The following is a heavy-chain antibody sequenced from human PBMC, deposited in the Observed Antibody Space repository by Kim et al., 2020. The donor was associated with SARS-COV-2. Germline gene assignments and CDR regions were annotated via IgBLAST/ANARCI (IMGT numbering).Heavy chain of an antibody. J-gene: IGHJ5*02. Sequence: GGSLRLSCAASGFTFSSYAMLWVRQAPGKGPEWVAVISFDGSGKYYVDSVKGRFTISRDNSKNTLYPQMNSLRAEDTAVYYCARAGVPAATYWFDPWGQEPLSPSPQ. CDR2: ISFDGSGK. CDR1: GFTFSSYA. D-gene: IGHD2-2*01. V-gene: IGHV3-30*04. CDR3: ARAGVPAATYWFDP.